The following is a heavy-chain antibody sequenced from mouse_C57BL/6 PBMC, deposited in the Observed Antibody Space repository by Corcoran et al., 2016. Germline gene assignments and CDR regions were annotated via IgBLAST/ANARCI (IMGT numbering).Heavy chain of an antibody. CDR3: ARNRGLPSFAY. Sequence: QVQLQQSGAELVKPGASVKISCKASGYAFSSYWMNWVKQRPGKGLEWIGQIYPGDGDTNYNRKFKGKATLTADKSSSTAYMELRSLTSEDSAVYYCARNRGLPSFAYWGQGTLVTVSA. CDR1: GYAFSSYW. D-gene: IGHD2-2*01. V-gene: IGHV1-80*01. CDR2: IYPGDGDT. J-gene: IGHJ3*01.